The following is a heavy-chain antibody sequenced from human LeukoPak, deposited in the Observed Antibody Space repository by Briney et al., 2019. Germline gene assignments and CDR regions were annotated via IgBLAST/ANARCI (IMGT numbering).Heavy chain of an antibody. CDR2: INPNSGGT. D-gene: IGHD2-15*01. Sequence: ASVKGSCKASGYTFTGYYMHWVRQAPGQGLEWMGWINPNSGGTNYAQKFQGRVTMTRDTSISTAYMELSRLRSDDTAVYYCAREGCSGGSCYFDYWGQGTLVTVSS. CDR1: GYTFTGYY. J-gene: IGHJ4*02. CDR3: AREGCSGGSCYFDY. V-gene: IGHV1-2*02.